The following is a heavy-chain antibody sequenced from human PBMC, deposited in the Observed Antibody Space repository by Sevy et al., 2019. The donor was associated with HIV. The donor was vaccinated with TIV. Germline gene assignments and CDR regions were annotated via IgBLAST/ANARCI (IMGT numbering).Heavy chain of an antibody. V-gene: IGHV3-30*04. CDR3: ARGENDDEFFQY. CDR2: TSYDGSHI. CDR1: GFIFSNYA. D-gene: IGHD1-26*01. J-gene: IGHJ1*01. Sequence: GGSLRLSCTVSGFIFSNYALHWVRQAPGKGLEWVAGTSYDGSHIYYADSVKGRFTVSRDNSRNILSLEMSSLTRDDTAVYYCARGENDDEFFQYWGQGTLVTVSS.